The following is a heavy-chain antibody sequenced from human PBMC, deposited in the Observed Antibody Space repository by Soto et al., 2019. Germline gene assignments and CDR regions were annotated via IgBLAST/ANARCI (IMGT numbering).Heavy chain of an antibody. J-gene: IGHJ4*02. Sequence: GGSLRLSCAASGFTFSSYSMNWVRQAPGKGLEWVSSISSSSSYIYYTDSVKGRFTVSRDNAKNSVYLHMNSLRAEDTAVYYCAGDPYYYASDYWGQGTLVTVSS. V-gene: IGHV3-21*04. D-gene: IGHD3-10*01. CDR3: AGDPYYYASDY. CDR2: ISSSSSYI. CDR1: GFTFSSYS.